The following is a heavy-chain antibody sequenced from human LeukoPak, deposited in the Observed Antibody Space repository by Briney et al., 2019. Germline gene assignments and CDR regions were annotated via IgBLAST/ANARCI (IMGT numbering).Heavy chain of an antibody. J-gene: IGHJ6*03. V-gene: IGHV4-30-4*08. CDR2: IYYSGST. CDR3: ARDGSGYSSSWTPYYYMDV. Sequence: SETLSLTCTVSGGSISSGAYYWSWIRQPPGKGREWSGYIYYSGSTYYNPSLKSRVTISVDTSKNQFSLKLSSVTAADKAVYYCARDGSGYSSSWTPYYYMDVWGKGTTVTVSS. CDR1: GGSISSGAYY. D-gene: IGHD6-13*01.